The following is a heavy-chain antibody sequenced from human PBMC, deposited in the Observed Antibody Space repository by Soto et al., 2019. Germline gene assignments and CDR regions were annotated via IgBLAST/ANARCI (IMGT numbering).Heavy chain of an antibody. CDR2: ISGSGGST. D-gene: IGHD2-15*01. Sequence: GGSLRLSCAASGFTFSSYAMSWVRQAPGKGLEWVSAISGSGGSTYYADSVKGRFTISRDNSKNTLYLQMNSLRAEDTAVYYCATEPPDIVVVVAATDFDYWGQGTLVTVSS. CDR1: GFTFSSYA. J-gene: IGHJ4*02. CDR3: ATEPPDIVVVVAATDFDY. V-gene: IGHV3-23*01.